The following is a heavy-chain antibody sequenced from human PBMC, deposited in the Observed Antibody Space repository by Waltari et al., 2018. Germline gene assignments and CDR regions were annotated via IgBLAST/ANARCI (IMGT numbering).Heavy chain of an antibody. CDR2: IKVGNGKT. V-gene: IGHV1-3*01. D-gene: IGHD6-13*01. CDR3: ARGDDSSIWPFYFDY. Sequence: QVQLVQSGAEVKKPGASVKVSCKASGYTFTAYAIHWVRQAPGQSLEWMGWIKVGNGKTEYSQRFQGRVTITTDTSANTACMELSGLSSEDTAIYYCARGDDSSIWPFYFDYWGQGALVTVSS. J-gene: IGHJ4*01. CDR1: GYTFTAYA.